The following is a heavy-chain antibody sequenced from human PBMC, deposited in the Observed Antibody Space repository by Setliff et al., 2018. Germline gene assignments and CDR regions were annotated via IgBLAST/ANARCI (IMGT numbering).Heavy chain of an antibody. CDR1: GYTFATYG. D-gene: IGHD4-17*01. CDR2: ISLYNSNT. J-gene: IGHJ4*02. V-gene: IGHV1-18*01. CDR3: ARDLSTTVMTRSWYYFDY. Sequence: ASVKVSCKASGYTFATYGISWVRQAPGQGLEWMGWISLYNSNTNYAQNFQGRVTMTTDTSTSTAYMELRSLRSDDTAMYYCARDLSTTVMTRSWYYFDYWGQGTLVTVSS.